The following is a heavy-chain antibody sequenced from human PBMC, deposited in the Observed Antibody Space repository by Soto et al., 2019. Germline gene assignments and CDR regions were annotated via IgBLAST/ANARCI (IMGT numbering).Heavy chain of an antibody. V-gene: IGHV1-69*02. CDR3: ARGSGYDSAVGY. CDR2: IIPILGIA. Sequence: QVQLVQSGAEVKKPGSSVKVSCKASGGTFSSYTISWVRQAPGQGLEWMGRIIPILGIANYAQKFQGRVMITADKSTSTAYMELSSLRSEDTAVYYCARGSGYDSAVGYWGQGTLVTVSS. D-gene: IGHD5-12*01. CDR1: GGTFSSYT. J-gene: IGHJ4*02.